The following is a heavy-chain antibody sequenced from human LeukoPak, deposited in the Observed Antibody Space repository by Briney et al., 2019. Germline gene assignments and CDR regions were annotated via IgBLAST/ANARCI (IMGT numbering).Heavy chain of an antibody. CDR3: ARGLAAAGRTIPLDY. Sequence: GASVKVSCKASGYTFTSYYMHWVRQAPGQGLEWMGIINPSGGSTSYAQKFQGRVTMTRDTSTSTVYMELSSLRSEDTAVYYCARGLAAAGRTIPLDYWGQVTLFTVSS. CDR2: INPSGGST. V-gene: IGHV1-46*01. CDR1: GYTFTSYY. J-gene: IGHJ4*01. D-gene: IGHD6-13*01.